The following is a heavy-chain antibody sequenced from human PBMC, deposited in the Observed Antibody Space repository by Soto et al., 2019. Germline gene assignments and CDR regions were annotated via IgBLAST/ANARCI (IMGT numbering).Heavy chain of an antibody. CDR2: IYYSGTT. CDR1: SGSIGTYF. Sequence: SETLSLTCTVSSGSIGTYFWSWVRQPPGKGLEWIGYIYYSGTTNYNPSLKSRVTIFLDTSKNQFSLRLSSVTAADTAVYYCARGRGGTYDAFDIWGQGTLVTVSS. CDR3: ARGRGGTYDAFDI. J-gene: IGHJ3*02. D-gene: IGHD1-26*01. V-gene: IGHV4-59*01.